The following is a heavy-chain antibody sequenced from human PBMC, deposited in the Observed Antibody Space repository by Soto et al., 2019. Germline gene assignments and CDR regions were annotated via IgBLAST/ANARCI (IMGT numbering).Heavy chain of an antibody. CDR2: INHSGST. V-gene: IGHV4-34*01. CDR1: GGSFSGYY. CDR3: ARVKIGYCSGGSCLKNNWFDP. D-gene: IGHD2-15*01. Sequence: SETLSLTCAVYGGSFSGYYWSWIRQPPGKGLEWIGEINHSGSTNYNPSLKSRVTISVDTSKNQFSLKLSSVTAADTAVYYCARVKIGYCSGGSCLKNNWFDPWGQGTLVTVSS. J-gene: IGHJ5*02.